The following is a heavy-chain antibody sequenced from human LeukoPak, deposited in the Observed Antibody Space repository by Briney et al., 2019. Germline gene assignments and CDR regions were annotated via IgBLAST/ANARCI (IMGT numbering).Heavy chain of an antibody. Sequence: GGSLRLSCVASGLTFSRYSMNWVRQAPGKGLEWVSSISSTSSYIYYADPVKGRFTISRDNSKNTLYLQMNSLRAEDTAEYYCAKSLLTTASGTGRAFDIWGQGTMVTVSA. CDR2: ISSTSSYI. D-gene: IGHD1-26*01. CDR1: GLTFSRYS. CDR3: AKSLLTTASGTGRAFDI. J-gene: IGHJ3*02. V-gene: IGHV3-21*04.